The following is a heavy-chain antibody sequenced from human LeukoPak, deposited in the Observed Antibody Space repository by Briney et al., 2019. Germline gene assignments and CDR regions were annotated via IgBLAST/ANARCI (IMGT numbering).Heavy chain of an antibody. CDR2: ISWDGRST. CDR3: AKGPPSTYCTNGVCYDAELDYYYMDV. V-gene: IGHV3-43*01. CDR1: GFTFSGSA. Sequence: PGGSLRLSCAASGFTFSGSAMHWDRQAPGKGLEWVSLISWDGRSTYYADSVKGRFTISRDNSKNSLYLQMNSLRTEDTALYYCAKGPPSTYCTNGVCYDAELDYYYMDVWGKGTTVTVSS. J-gene: IGHJ6*03. D-gene: IGHD2-8*01.